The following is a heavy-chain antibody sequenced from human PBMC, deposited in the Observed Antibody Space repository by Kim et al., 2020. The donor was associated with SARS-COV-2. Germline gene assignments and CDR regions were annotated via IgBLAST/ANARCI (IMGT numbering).Heavy chain of an antibody. J-gene: IGHJ3*02. CDR2: IYSDGTT. D-gene: IGHD6-19*01. CDR1: GFIVSSNF. CDR3: ARGFSSGGDSFDI. V-gene: IGHV3-53*01. Sequence: GGSLRLSCAASGFIVSSNFISWVRQAPGKGLEWISVIYSDGTTYYADSVKGRFIISRDNSKNTLHLQMNSLRGEDTAMYHCARGFSSGGDSFDIWGLGTMVTVSS.